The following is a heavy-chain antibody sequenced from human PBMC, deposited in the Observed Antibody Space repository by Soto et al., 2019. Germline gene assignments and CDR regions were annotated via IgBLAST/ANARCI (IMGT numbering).Heavy chain of an antibody. CDR3: ARMGPGGWYEDY. CDR2: IWYDGSNK. Sequence: QVQLVESGGGVVQPGRSLRLSCAASGFTFSTYGMHWVRQAPGNGLEWVAVIWYDGSNKYYADSVKGRFTISRDNSENTLYLLMNSLRGEDTAVYYCARMGPGGWYEDYWGQGTLVTVSS. J-gene: IGHJ4*02. D-gene: IGHD6-19*01. CDR1: GFTFSTYG. V-gene: IGHV3-33*01.